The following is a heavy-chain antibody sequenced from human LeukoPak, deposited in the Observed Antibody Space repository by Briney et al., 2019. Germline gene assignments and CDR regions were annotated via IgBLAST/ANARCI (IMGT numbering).Heavy chain of an antibody. CDR1: GFTFSSYS. CDR2: ISSSSSYI. J-gene: IGHJ4*02. D-gene: IGHD3-22*01. CDR3: ARDSYCYDSSVFID. Sequence: GGSLRLSCAASGFTFSSYSMNWVRQAPGKGLEWVSSISSSSSYIYYADSVKGRFTISRDNAKNSLYLQMNSLRAEDTAMYYCARDSYCYDSSVFIDWGQGTLVTVSS. V-gene: IGHV3-21*01.